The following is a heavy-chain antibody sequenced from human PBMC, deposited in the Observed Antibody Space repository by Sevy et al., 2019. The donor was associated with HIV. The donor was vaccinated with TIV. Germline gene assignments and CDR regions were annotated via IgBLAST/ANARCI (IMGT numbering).Heavy chain of an antibody. D-gene: IGHD2-15*01. CDR3: VGLYCSGGSCYPIYYFDY. Sequence: SETLSLTCTVSGGSISSGDYYWSWIRQPPGKGLEWIGYLYYSGNTNYNPSLKSRVTISLDTFKNQFSLKLSSVTAADTAVYYCVGLYCSGGSCYPIYYFDYWGQGTLVTVSS. CDR1: GGSISSGDYY. V-gene: IGHV4-30-4*01. J-gene: IGHJ4*02. CDR2: LYYSGNT.